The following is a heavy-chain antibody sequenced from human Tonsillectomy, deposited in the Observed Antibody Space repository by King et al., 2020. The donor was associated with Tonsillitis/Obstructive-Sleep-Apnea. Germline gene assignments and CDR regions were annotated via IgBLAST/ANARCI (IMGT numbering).Heavy chain of an antibody. CDR2: IYHTGST. Sequence: VPLQESGPGLVKPSGTLSLTCAVSGGSISSSNWWSWVRQPPGKGLEWIGEIYHTGSTNHNPSLKSRVAISVDESKNQFSLKLSSVTAADTAVYYCARCGLTVTRYYHYLYMDVWGKGTTVTVSS. J-gene: IGHJ6*03. CDR3: ARCGLTVTRYYHYLYMDV. D-gene: IGHD4-17*01. CDR1: GGSISSSNW. V-gene: IGHV4-4*02.